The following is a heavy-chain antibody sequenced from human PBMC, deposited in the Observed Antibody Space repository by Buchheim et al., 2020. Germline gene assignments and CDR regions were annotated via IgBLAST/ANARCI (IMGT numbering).Heavy chain of an antibody. CDR3: ARVDYGSGSYYDHWFAP. Sequence: QVQLQESGPGLVKPLETLSLTCTVSGDSITSGDFRWSWIRQPPGKGLEWIGYIYHTGTTNSNPSLKSRLTLSVDTSKNQFSLRLSSVTAADTAVYYCARVDYGSGSYYDHWFAPWGQGTL. V-gene: IGHV4-30-4*01. J-gene: IGHJ5*02. CDR1: GDSITSGDFR. CDR2: IYHTGTT. D-gene: IGHD3-10*01.